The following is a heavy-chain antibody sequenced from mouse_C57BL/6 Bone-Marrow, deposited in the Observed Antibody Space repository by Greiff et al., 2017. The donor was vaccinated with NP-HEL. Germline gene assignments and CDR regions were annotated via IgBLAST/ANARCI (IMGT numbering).Heavy chain of an antibody. D-gene: IGHD4-1*01. Sequence: VQLQQSGAELVRPGASVTLSCKASGYTFTDYEMHWVKQTPVHGLEWIGAIDPETGGTAYTQKFKGQAILTADKSSSTAYMELRSLTSEDSAVYYCTRWEGWFAYWGQGTLVTVSA. CDR1: GYTFTDYE. V-gene: IGHV1-15*01. CDR2: IDPETGGT. CDR3: TRWEGWFAY. J-gene: IGHJ3*01.